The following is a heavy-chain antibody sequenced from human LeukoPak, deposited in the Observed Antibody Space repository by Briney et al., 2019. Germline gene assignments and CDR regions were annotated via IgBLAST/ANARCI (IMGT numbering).Heavy chain of an antibody. D-gene: IGHD6-13*01. CDR3: VRDGDGSSWNFDF. J-gene: IGHJ4*02. CDR2: ILSNGNDK. Sequence: PGGSLRLSCAASGFTFSTYGMHWIRQAPGKGLEWVAFILSNGNDKFYADSVKGRFTISRDTSKNTLSLRMSSLRADDTAVYYCVRDGDGSSWNFDFWGQGTLVTVSS. V-gene: IGHV3-33*01. CDR1: GFTFSTYG.